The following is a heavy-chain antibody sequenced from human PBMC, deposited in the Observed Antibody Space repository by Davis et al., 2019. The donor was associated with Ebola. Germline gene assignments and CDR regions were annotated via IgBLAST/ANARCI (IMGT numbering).Heavy chain of an antibody. CDR2: ISTGGSD. D-gene: IGHD1-1*01. CDR3: ARVRTYGGFPAVYHFDS. V-gene: IGHV4-31*01. J-gene: IGHJ4*02. Sequence: MPSETLSLTCTVSGVSLNSGNYYWSWVRQLPGKGLEWIGFISTGGSDYYNPSLESQVTISFDTSKSHFSLKLRSVTAADTAVYFCARVRTYGGFPAVYHFDSWGQGTHLTVSS. CDR1: GVSLNSGNYY.